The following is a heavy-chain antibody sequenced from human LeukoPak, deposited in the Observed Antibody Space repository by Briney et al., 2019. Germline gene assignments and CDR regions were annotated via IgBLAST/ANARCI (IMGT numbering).Heavy chain of an antibody. CDR2: FDPEDGET. D-gene: IGHD5-18*01. Sequence: GASVKVSCKASGYTFTNSYIHWVRQAPGQVLEWMGGFDPEDGETIYAQKFQGRVTMTEDTSTDTAYMELSSLRSEDTAVYYCATSRGYSYGPTWYKFDYWGQGTLVTVSS. CDR1: GYTFTNSY. V-gene: IGHV1-24*01. CDR3: ATSRGYSYGPTWYKFDY. J-gene: IGHJ4*02.